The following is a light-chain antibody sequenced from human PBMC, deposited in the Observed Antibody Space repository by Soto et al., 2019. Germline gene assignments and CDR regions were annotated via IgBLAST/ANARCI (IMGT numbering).Light chain of an antibody. CDR1: SSNIGSNY. Sequence: QSVLTQPPSASGTPGQRVTISCSGSSSNIGSNYVYWYHQLPGTAPKLVIYRNNQRPSGVPDRISGSKSGTSASLAISGLRSEDEADYYCAVWDDNLSGVVFGGGTKLTVL. V-gene: IGLV1-47*01. CDR3: AVWDDNLSGVV. J-gene: IGLJ2*01. CDR2: RNN.